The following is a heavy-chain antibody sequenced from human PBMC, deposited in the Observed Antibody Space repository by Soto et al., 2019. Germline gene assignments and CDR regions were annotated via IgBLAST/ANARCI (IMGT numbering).Heavy chain of an antibody. J-gene: IGHJ4*02. V-gene: IGHV4-59*01. D-gene: IGHD3-3*01. CDR2: MYYSGST. CDR1: GGSISSYY. Sequence: QVQLQESGPGVVKPSETLSLTCTVSGGSISSYYWSWIRQPPGKGLEWIGYMYYSGSTNYNPSLKSRVTISIDTSRNQFSLKLSSVTAADTAVYYCARGTFGVVKDWGQGTLVTVSS. CDR3: ARGTFGVVKD.